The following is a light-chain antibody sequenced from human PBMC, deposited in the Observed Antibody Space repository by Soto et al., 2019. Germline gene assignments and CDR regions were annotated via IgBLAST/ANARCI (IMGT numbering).Light chain of an antibody. V-gene: IGLV2-23*02. CDR1: SSDVGSYNL. J-gene: IGLJ2*01. CDR2: EVS. Sequence: QSALTQPASVSGSPGQSITISSTGTSSDVGSYNLVSWYQQHPGKAPKLMIYEVSKRPSGVSNRFSGSKSGNTASLTISGLQAEDEADYYCCSYAGSSTFVFGGGTKVTVL. CDR3: CSYAGSSTFV.